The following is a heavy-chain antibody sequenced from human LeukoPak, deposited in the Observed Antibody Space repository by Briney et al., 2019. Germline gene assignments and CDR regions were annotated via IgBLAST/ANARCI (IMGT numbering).Heavy chain of an antibody. CDR2: ITSSSSYI. CDR1: GFTFSTYT. D-gene: IGHD3-22*01. CDR3: ARHVVAVGFGY. V-gene: IGHV3-21*01. J-gene: IGHJ4*02. Sequence: GGSLRLSCAVSGFTFSTYTMNWVRQAPGKGLEWVSSITSSSSYIYYADSVKGRFTISRDNAKNSLYLQMNSLRVEDTAVYYCARHVVAVGFGYWGQGTLVTVSS.